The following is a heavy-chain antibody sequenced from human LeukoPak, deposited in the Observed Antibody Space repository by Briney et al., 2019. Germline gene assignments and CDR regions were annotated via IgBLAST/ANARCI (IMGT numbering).Heavy chain of an antibody. CDR1: GFTFSSYW. J-gene: IGHJ4*02. D-gene: IGHD1-26*01. Sequence: GGSLRLSCAASGFTFSSYWMSWVRQAPGKGLEWVANIKQDGSEKNYVDSVKGRFTISRDNAKNSQYLQINSLRVEDTAVYYCARSGSDFDYWGQGTLVTVSS. CDR3: ARSGSDFDY. CDR2: IKQDGSEK. V-gene: IGHV3-7*01.